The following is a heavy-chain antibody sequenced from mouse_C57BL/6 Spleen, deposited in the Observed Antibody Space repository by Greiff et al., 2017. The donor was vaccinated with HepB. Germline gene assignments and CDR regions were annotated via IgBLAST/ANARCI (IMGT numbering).Heavy chain of an antibody. Sequence: VQLQQSGAELAKPGASVKLSCKASGYTFTSYWMHWVKQRPGQGLEWIGYINPSSGYTKYNQKFKDKATLTADKSSSTAYMQLSSLTYEDSAVYYGAYGNSSRYFDVWGTGTTVTVSS. CDR3: AYGNSSRYFDV. V-gene: IGHV1-7*01. CDR2: INPSSGYT. J-gene: IGHJ1*03. D-gene: IGHD1-1*01. CDR1: GYTFTSYW.